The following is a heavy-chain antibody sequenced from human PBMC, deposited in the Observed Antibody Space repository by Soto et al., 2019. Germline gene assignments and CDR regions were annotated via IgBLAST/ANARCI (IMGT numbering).Heavy chain of an antibody. J-gene: IGHJ6*03. CDR3: ARGNSGYDSGHYYYYMDV. Sequence: PGGSLRLSCAASVFTFSDYYMSWIRQAPGKGLEWVSYISSSGSTIYYADSVKGRFTISRDNAKNSLYLQMNSLRAEDTAVYYCARGNSGYDSGHYYYYMDVWGKGTTVTVSS. CDR1: VFTFSDYY. CDR2: ISSSGSTI. V-gene: IGHV3-11*01. D-gene: IGHD5-12*01.